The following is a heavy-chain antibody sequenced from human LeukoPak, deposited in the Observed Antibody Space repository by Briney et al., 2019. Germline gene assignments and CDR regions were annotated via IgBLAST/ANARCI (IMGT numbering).Heavy chain of an antibody. CDR3: ARGGDYGDYEDAFDI. CDR2: IGTAGDT. V-gene: IGHV3-13*01. Sequence: GGSLRLSCAASGFTLSSYDMPWVRQATEKGLEWVSAIGTAGDTYYPGSVKGRFTISRENAKNSLYLQMNSLRAGDTAVYYCARGGDYGDYEDAFDIWGQGTMVTVSS. D-gene: IGHD4-17*01. J-gene: IGHJ3*02. CDR1: GFTLSSYD.